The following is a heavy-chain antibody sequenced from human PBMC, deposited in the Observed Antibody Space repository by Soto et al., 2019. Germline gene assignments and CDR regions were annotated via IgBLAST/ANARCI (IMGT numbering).Heavy chain of an antibody. Sequence: QAQLVESGGGVVQPGASLRLSCEASGFAFSSYAMHWVRQAPGKGLEWVGVISYDGNYIYYADSVKGRFTISRDNSKNTLYVQVNSLRPEDTAVYYCAKGILSATIGPYAMDVWGQGTTVTVSS. D-gene: IGHD3-16*01. V-gene: IGHV3-30*18. CDR2: ISYDGNYI. CDR1: GFAFSSYA. CDR3: AKGILSATIGPYAMDV. J-gene: IGHJ6*02.